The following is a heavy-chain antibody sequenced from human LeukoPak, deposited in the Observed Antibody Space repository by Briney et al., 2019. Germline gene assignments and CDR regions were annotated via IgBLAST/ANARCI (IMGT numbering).Heavy chain of an antibody. Sequence: PSETLSLTCTVSGGSISSYYWSWIRQPPGKGLEWIGYIYYSGSTNYSPSLKSRLTISIDTSKNQFSLKLSSVTAADTAVYYCASSGSRWLIDKTYSPYWGQGTLVTVSS. CDR1: GGSISSYY. CDR2: IYYSGST. V-gene: IGHV4-59*12. J-gene: IGHJ4*02. CDR3: ASSGSRWLIDKTYSPY. D-gene: IGHD3-22*01.